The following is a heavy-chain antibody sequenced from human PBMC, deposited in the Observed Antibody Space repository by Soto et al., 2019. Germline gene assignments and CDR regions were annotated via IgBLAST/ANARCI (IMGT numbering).Heavy chain of an antibody. V-gene: IGHV3-74*01. CDR2: INSDGSSA. CDR1: GFTFSSYW. J-gene: IGHJ4*02. Sequence: EVQLVESGGGLVQPGGSLRLSCAASGFTFSSYWMHWVRQAPGKGLVWVSRINSDGSSARYADSVKGRFTISRDNARDTRYLERNSLRVEDTAVYYCARDPWNTLDYWGQGSLVTVSS. CDR3: ARDPWNTLDY. D-gene: IGHD1-1*01.